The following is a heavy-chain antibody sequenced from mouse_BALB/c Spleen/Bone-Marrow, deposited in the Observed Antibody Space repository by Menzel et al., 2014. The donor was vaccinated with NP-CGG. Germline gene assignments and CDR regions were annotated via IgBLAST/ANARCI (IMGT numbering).Heavy chain of an antibody. Sequence: QVQLQQSGAELVKPGTSVKMSCKASGYTFTSYWMHWVKQRPGQGLEWIGDMYPGSDSINYNEKFKRKATLTVDTSSSTAYMQLSSLTSEDSAVYYCATGETWGQGTTLTVSS. J-gene: IGHJ2*01. CDR1: GYTFTSYW. CDR2: MYPGSDSI. CDR3: ATGET. V-gene: IGHV1-55*01.